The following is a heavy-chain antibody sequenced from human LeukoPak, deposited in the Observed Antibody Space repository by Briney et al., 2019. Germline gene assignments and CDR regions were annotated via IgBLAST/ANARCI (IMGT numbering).Heavy chain of an antibody. Sequence: GSQRLSCVVSGFSFSDSYMTWIRQTPGKGLEWLAYISGSSSDIYYADSVKGRFTISRDNAKNSLFLQMNGLRPEDTALYYCAKRGGNIVVNWGQGTLVTVSS. CDR2: ISGSSSDI. V-gene: IGHV3-11*01. J-gene: IGHJ4*02. CDR1: GFSFSDSY. CDR3: AKRGGNIVVN. D-gene: IGHD2-2*01.